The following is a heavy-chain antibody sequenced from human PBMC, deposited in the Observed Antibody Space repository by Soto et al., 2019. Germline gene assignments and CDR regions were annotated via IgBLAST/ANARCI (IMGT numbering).Heavy chain of an antibody. V-gene: IGHV1-69*02. CDR2: IIPILGIA. CDR1: GGTFSSYT. J-gene: IGHJ5*02. CDR3: ASTVAGTYSFDP. Sequence: QVQLVQSGAEVKKPGSSVKVSCKASGGTFSSYTISWVRQAPGQGLEWMGRIIPILGIANYAQKFQGRVTITADKSTSTAYMELSSLRSEDTAVYYCASTVAGTYSFDPWGQGTLVTVSS. D-gene: IGHD6-19*01.